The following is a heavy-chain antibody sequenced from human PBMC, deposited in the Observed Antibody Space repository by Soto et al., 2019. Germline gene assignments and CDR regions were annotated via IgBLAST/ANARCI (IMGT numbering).Heavy chain of an antibody. CDR1: GGSFSGYY. Sequence: SETLSLTCAGYGGSFSGYYWSWIRQPPGKGLEWIGEINHSGSTNYNPSLKSRVTISVDTSKNQFSLKLSSVTAADTAVYYCARGHGTSLRNWFDPWGQGTLVTVSS. V-gene: IGHV4-34*01. CDR2: INHSGST. J-gene: IGHJ5*02. CDR3: ARGHGTSLRNWFDP. D-gene: IGHD2-2*01.